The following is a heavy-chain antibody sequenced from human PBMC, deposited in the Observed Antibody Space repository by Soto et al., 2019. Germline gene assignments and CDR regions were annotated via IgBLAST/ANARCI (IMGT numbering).Heavy chain of an antibody. J-gene: IGHJ4*02. D-gene: IGHD2-15*01. CDR3: ARTKCSGGSCYSWSLDY. CDR1: GGSITTGGYY. V-gene: IGHV4-31*03. CDR2: RYYSEST. Sequence: SETLSLTCTVSGGSITTGGYYWSWIRQLPGKGLEWIGHRYYSESTYYNPSLKSRVSISLDTSKNQFSLKLSFVNAADTAMYYCARTKCSGGSCYSWSLDYWGQGTPVTAPQ.